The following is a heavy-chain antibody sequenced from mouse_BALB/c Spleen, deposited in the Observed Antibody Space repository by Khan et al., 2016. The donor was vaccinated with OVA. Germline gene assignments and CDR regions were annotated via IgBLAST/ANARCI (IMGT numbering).Heavy chain of an antibody. Sequence: QMQLEESGPGLVAPSQNLSITCTVSGFSLTDYGVSWIRQPPGKGLEWLGVIWGGGTTYYNSALKSRLIISKDNSKSQVFLQMNSLQTDDTAMYYCAKGVWSYWFALDYWGQGTSVTVSS. CDR2: IWGGGTT. D-gene: IGHD2-10*02. J-gene: IGHJ4*01. V-gene: IGHV2-6-5*01. CDR3: AKGVWSYWFALDY. CDR1: GFSLTDYG.